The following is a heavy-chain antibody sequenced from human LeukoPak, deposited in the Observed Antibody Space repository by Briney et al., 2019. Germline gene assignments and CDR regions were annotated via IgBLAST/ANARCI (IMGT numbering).Heavy chain of an antibody. Sequence: GGSLRLSCAASGFTFSSYGMHWVRQAPGKGLEWVAVIRYDGSNKYYADSVKGRFTISRDNSKNTLYLQMNSLRAEDTAVYYCAKTIAVAGRVFDYWGQGTLVTVSS. CDR1: GFTFSSYG. D-gene: IGHD6-19*01. J-gene: IGHJ4*02. CDR3: AKTIAVAGRVFDY. CDR2: IRYDGSNK. V-gene: IGHV3-30*02.